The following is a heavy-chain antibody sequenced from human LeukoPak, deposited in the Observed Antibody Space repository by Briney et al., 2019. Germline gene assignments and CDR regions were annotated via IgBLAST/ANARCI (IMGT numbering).Heavy chain of an antibody. D-gene: IGHD1-1*01. CDR3: ARPVPSRLGWFDP. J-gene: IGHJ5*02. V-gene: IGHV4-34*01. Sequence: SETLSLTCAVYGGSFNDYYWNWIRQPPGKGLEWIGEINLRGSTTYNPSLKSRVTISLDESKNQFSLKLSSVTAADTAVYYCARPVPSRLGWFDPWGQGTLVTVSS. CDR2: INLRGST. CDR1: GGSFNDYY.